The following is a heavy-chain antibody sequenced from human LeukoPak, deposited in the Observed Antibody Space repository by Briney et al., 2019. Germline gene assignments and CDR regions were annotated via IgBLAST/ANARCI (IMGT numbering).Heavy chain of an antibody. D-gene: IGHD6-6*01. V-gene: IGHV3-9*01. Sequence: GGSLRLSCAASGFTFDDYAMNWVRQAPGKGLEWVSGISWNSGSIGYADSVKGRFTISRDNAKNSLYLQMNSLRAEDTALYYCAKDIGSRAGRESGFDYWGQGTLVTVSS. CDR3: AKDIGSRAGRESGFDY. J-gene: IGHJ4*02. CDR2: ISWNSGSI. CDR1: GFTFDDYA.